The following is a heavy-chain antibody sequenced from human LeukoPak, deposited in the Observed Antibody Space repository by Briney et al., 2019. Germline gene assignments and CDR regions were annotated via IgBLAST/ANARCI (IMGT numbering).Heavy chain of an antibody. J-gene: IGHJ4*02. Sequence: PSETLSLTCTVSGGSISSYYWSWVRQPPGKGLEWIGYIYYSGSTNYNPSLKSRVTISVDTSKNQFSLKLRSVTAADTAVYYCARHMGLGYSYGYPYFDYWGQGTLVTVSS. D-gene: IGHD5-18*01. CDR1: GGSISSYY. CDR2: IYYSGST. CDR3: ARHMGLGYSYGYPYFDY. V-gene: IGHV4-59*08.